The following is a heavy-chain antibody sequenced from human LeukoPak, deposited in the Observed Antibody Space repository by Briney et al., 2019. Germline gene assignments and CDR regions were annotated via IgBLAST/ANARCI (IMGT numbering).Heavy chain of an antibody. J-gene: IGHJ4*02. D-gene: IGHD6-13*01. V-gene: IGHV4-30-2*01. CDR1: GGSISSGGYY. CDR3: ARMGKSIAAAGVDY. Sequence: PSETLSLTCTVSGGSISSGGYYWSWIRQPPGKGLEWIGYIYHSGSTYYNPSLKSRVTISVDRSKNQFSLKLSSVTAADTAVYYCARMGKSIAAAGVDYWGQGTLVTVSS. CDR2: IYHSGST.